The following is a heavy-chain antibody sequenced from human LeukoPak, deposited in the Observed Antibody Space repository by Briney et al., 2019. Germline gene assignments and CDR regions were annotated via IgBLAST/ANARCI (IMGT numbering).Heavy chain of an antibody. D-gene: IGHD3-10*01. J-gene: IGHJ4*02. CDR2: ITYDGYYK. CDR3: ARDRSPVVRTSPMGY. V-gene: IGHV3-30*03. Sequence: GGSLRLSCAASGXTFTSYGMHWVRQAPGKGLEWVALITYDGYYKYYSDSVKGRFTISSDTSKNTLYLQMNSLRAEDTAVYYSARDRSPVVRTSPMGYWGQGTLVTVSS. CDR1: GXTFTSYG.